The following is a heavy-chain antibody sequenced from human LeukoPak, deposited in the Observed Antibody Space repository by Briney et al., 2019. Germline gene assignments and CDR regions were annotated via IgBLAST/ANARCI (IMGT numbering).Heavy chain of an antibody. V-gene: IGHV3-21*01. D-gene: IGHD6-13*01. CDR1: GFTFSSYS. J-gene: IGHJ4*02. Sequence: GGSLRLSCAASGFTFSSYSMNWVRQAPGKGLEWVSSISSSSSYIYYADSVKGRFTISRDNSKNTLYLQMNSLRAEDTAVYYCARDLFYSSSWYDDYWGQGTLVTVSS. CDR3: ARDLFYSSSWYDDY. CDR2: ISSSSSYI.